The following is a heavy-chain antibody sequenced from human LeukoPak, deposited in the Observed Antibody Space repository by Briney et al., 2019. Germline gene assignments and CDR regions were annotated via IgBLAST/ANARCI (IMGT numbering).Heavy chain of an antibody. V-gene: IGHV4-59*01. CDR2: IYYSGST. CDR1: GGSISSYY. D-gene: IGHD6-13*01. Sequence: SETLSLTCTVSGGSISSYYWSWIRQPPGKGLEWIGYIYYSGSTNYNPSLKSRVTLSVDTSKSQFSLKLSSVTAADTAVYYCARDSGAAGIDYWGQGTLVTVSS. CDR3: ARDSGAAGIDY. J-gene: IGHJ4*02.